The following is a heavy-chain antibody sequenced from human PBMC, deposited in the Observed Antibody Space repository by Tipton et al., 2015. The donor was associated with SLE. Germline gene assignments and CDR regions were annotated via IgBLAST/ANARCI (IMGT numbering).Heavy chain of an antibody. D-gene: IGHD1-26*01. V-gene: IGHV4-59*02. J-gene: IGHJ4*02. CDR2: VSYSGPS. CDR1: GASVSSFC. CDR3: ARVPSGQGAYHFDS. Sequence: TLSLTCTVSGASVSSFCWNWIRQSPGKGLEWIAAVSYSGPSTYNPSLRSRVTISVDVSKNQYSLKLTSVTAADTAVYYCARVPSGQGAYHFDSWGQGTLVIVS.